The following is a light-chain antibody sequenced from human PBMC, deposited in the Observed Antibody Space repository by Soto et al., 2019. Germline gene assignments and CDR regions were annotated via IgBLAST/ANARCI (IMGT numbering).Light chain of an antibody. V-gene: IGLV2-8*01. CDR1: SSDVGGYNY. CDR2: EVS. J-gene: IGLJ1*01. Sequence: QSVLTQPPSASGSPGQSVTISCTGTSSDVGGYNYVSWYQQHPGKAPKLMIYEVSKRPSGVPDRFSGSKSGNTASLTVSGLQAEDEADYYCSSYVGTTSYVFGPGTKVTVL. CDR3: SSYVGTTSYV.